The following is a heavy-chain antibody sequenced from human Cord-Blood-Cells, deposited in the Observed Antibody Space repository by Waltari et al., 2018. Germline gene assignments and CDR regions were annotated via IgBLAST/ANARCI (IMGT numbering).Heavy chain of an antibody. CDR1: GFTPSRYW. CDR2: IKQDGSEK. D-gene: IGHD6-13*01. V-gene: IGHV3-7*01. J-gene: IGHJ3*02. CDR3: ARESSYDAFDI. Sequence: EVQLVESGGGLVQPGGSLRLSCAASGFTPSRYWMSWVRQAPGKGLEWVANIKQDGSEKYYVDSVKGRFTISRDNAKNSLYLQMNSLRAEDTAVYYCARESSYDAFDIWGQGTMVTVSS.